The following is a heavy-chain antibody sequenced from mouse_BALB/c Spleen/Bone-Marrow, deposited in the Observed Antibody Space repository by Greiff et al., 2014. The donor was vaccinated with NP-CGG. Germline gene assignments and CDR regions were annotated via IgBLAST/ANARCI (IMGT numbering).Heavy chain of an antibody. V-gene: IGHV1S81*02. J-gene: IGHJ3*01. D-gene: IGHD2-1*01. CDR2: INPSNGRT. Sequence: QVQLQQSGAELVKPGASVKLSCKASGYTFTTYWMQWVKQRPEQGLEWIGEINPSNGRTNYNEKFKRKATLTVDKSSSTAYMQLSSLTSEDSAVYYCARGDGKYAFAYWGQGTLVTVSA. CDR1: GYTFTTYW. CDR3: ARGDGKYAFAY.